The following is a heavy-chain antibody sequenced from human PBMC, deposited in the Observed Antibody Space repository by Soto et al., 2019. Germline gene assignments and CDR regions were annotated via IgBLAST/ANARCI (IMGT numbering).Heavy chain of an antibody. D-gene: IGHD2-15*01. CDR3: ASLGQCSGGSCYSGFI. J-gene: IGHJ3*02. CDR1: GGSISSGGYS. Sequence: QLQLQESGSGLVKPSQTLSLTCAVSGGSISSGGYSWSWIRQPPGKGLEWIGYIYHSGSTYYNPSLKSRVTISVDRSKNKFSLKLSSVTAADTAVYYCASLGQCSGGSCYSGFIWGQGTMVTVSS. CDR2: IYHSGST. V-gene: IGHV4-30-2*01.